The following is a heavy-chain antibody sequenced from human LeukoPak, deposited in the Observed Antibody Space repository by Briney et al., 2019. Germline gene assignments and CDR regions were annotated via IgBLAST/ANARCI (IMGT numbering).Heavy chain of an antibody. CDR1: GGTFSSYA. J-gene: IGHJ4*02. CDR2: IIPILGIA. D-gene: IGHD3-22*01. V-gene: IGHV1-69*04. CDR3: ARSDYYDSGGYPDY. Sequence: SVKVSCKGSGGTFSSYAISWVRQAPGQGLEWMGRIIPILGIANYAQKFQGRVTITADKSTSTAYMELSSLRSEDTAVYYCARSDYYDSGGYPDYWGQGTLVTVSS.